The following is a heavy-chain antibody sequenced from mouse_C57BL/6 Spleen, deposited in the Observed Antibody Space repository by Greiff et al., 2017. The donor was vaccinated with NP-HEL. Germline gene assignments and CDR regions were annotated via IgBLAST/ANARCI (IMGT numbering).Heavy chain of an antibody. D-gene: IGHD1-1*01. V-gene: IGHV1-54*01. CDR1: GYAFTNYL. CDR2: INPGSGGT. CDR3: ARGTTVVGMDY. J-gene: IGHJ4*01. Sequence: QVQLQQSGAELVRPGTSVKVSCKASGYAFTNYLIEWVKQRPGQGLEWIGVINPGSGGTNYNEKFKGKATLTADKSSSTAYMQLSSLTSEDSAVYFCARGTTVVGMDYWGQGTSVTVSS.